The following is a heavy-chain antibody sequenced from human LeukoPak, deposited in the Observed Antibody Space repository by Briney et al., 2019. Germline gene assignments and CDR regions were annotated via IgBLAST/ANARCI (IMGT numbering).Heavy chain of an antibody. J-gene: IGHJ5*02. CDR1: GYSISSGYY. Sequence: SETLSLTCTVSGYSISSGYYRGWLRQPPGEGLELVGKIYYSGNTYYNPSVKSRFTISIERSKNKFSLRLSAVSAAETAVYYCARDWEVLGRGYYWSVGWFDPWGEGTLVTVSS. D-gene: IGHD3-22*01. CDR3: ARDWEVLGRGYYWSVGWFDP. V-gene: IGHV4-38-2*02. CDR2: IYYSGNT.